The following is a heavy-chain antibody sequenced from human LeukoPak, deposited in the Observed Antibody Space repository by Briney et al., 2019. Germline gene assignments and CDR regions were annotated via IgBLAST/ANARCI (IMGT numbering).Heavy chain of an antibody. Sequence: PSETLSLTCTVSGGSISSYYWSWIRQPAGKGLEWIGRIYTSGSTNYNPSLKSRVTMSVDTSKNQFSLKLSSVTAADTAVYYCARGCDSSGYTHCSEYFQHWGQGTLVTVSS. D-gene: IGHD3-22*01. CDR3: ARGCDSSGYTHCSEYFQH. J-gene: IGHJ1*01. CDR2: IYTSGST. V-gene: IGHV4-4*07. CDR1: GGSISSYY.